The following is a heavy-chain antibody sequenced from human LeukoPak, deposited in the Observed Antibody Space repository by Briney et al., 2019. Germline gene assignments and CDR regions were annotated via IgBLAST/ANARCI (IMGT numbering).Heavy chain of an antibody. CDR1: GFTFSDYD. V-gene: IGHV3-13*01. J-gene: IGHJ3*02. CDR3: ARFGPDAFDI. Sequence: GGSLRLSCAASGFTFSDYDMHWVRQVTGRGLEWVSSIGTVGDTYYRDSVKGRFTISRENANNSLYLQMNSLRGGDTAVYYCARFGPDAFDIWGPGTMVTVSS. D-gene: IGHD3-16*01. CDR2: IGTVGDT.